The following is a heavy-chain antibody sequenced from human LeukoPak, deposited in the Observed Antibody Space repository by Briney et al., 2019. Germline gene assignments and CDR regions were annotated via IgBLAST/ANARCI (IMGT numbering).Heavy chain of an antibody. V-gene: IGHV3-30*04. Sequence: GGSLRLSCAAYGFTFSSYAMQWVRQAPGKGLEWVAGISYDGSNTYYAGSVKGRFTISRDNSKNTLYLQMNSLTAEDTAVYYCAIPISVVVPFSDYWGQGTLVTVSS. CDR2: ISYDGSNT. CDR3: AIPISVVVPFSDY. D-gene: IGHD2-21*01. CDR1: GFTFSSYA. J-gene: IGHJ4*02.